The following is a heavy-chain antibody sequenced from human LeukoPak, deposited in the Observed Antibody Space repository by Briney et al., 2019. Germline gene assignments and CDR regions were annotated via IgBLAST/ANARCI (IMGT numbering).Heavy chain of an antibody. CDR1: GVPMSSSSYY. Sequence: SETLSLTCTVSGVPMSSSSYYWAWIRQSPGKGLEWIGSVYYSGTTHYESSLKSRVSISIDTSKTQFALKVNSVTVADTAVYYCARILDLVTTKTIDYWGQGSLVIVSS. D-gene: IGHD2-21*02. V-gene: IGHV4-39*06. CDR3: ARILDLVTTKTIDY. CDR2: VYYSGTT. J-gene: IGHJ4*02.